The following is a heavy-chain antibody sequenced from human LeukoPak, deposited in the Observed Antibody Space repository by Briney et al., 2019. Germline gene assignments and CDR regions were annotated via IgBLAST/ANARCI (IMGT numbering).Heavy chain of an antibody. Sequence: ASVKVSCKASGGTFSNEVFNWVRQAPGQGLEWMGRIIPILNNRNYAQKFQGRLTITADKSTSTAYMELSSLRSDDTAIYYCARDIPGTAVGGIDVWGQGTLVTVSS. J-gene: IGHJ3*01. CDR3: ARDIPGTAVGGIDV. CDR2: IIPILNNR. V-gene: IGHV1-69*04. D-gene: IGHD5-18*01. CDR1: GGTFSNEV.